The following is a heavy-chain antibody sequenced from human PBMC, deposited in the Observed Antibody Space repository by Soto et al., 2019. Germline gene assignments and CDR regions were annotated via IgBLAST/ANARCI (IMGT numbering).Heavy chain of an antibody. CDR1: DHTFGSNG. CDR2: ISAENGKT. D-gene: IGHD4-17*01. CDR3: ARVYGDYIDY. V-gene: IGHV1-18*01. Sequence: QVHLVQSGDEVKKPGASVKVSCKSSDHTFGSNGITWVRQAPGHGLERMGWISAENGKTTYAPEFQGRVTMTTDTSTNTASMELKNLKYDDTAVYYCARVYGDYIDYWGQGTLVTVSS. J-gene: IGHJ4*02.